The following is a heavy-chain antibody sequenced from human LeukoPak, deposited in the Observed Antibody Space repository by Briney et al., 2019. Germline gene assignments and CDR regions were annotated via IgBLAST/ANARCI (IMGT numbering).Heavy chain of an antibody. J-gene: IGHJ4*02. Sequence: PGGSLRLSCAASGFTFSSYAMNWVRQAPGKGLEWVSTFSASGGNTYYADSVKGRFTISGDISKNTLYLQLTSLRADDTAVYYCAKDGLVGATDWFDCWGQGTLVTVSS. CDR3: AKDGLVGATDWFDC. CDR1: GFTFSSYA. D-gene: IGHD1-26*01. CDR2: FSASGGNT. V-gene: IGHV3-23*01.